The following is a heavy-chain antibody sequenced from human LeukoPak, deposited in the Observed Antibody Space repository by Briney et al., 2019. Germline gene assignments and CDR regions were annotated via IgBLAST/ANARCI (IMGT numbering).Heavy chain of an antibody. Sequence: PGGSLRLSCAASGFTFSHYGMHWVRQAPGKGLEWVAVVWHDAINTHYADSVKGRFAISRDNSNNTLYLQMNSLRPEDTAIYYCAAATLGIWFFDLWGRGTLVTVSS. CDR3: AAATLGIWFFDL. D-gene: IGHD7-27*01. J-gene: IGHJ2*01. CDR2: VWHDAINT. V-gene: IGHV3-33*08. CDR1: GFTFSHYG.